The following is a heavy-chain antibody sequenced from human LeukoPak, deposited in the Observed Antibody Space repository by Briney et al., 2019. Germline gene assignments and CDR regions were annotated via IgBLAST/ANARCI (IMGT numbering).Heavy chain of an antibody. D-gene: IGHD3-3*01. CDR2: INSDGSST. CDR3: ARGFTIFGVVNDGFDI. Sequence: PGGSLRLSCAASEFTFSNYWMHWVRQAPGKGLVWVLRINSDGSSTSYADSVKGRFTISRDNAKNTLYLQMNSLRVEDTAVYYCARGFTIFGVVNDGFDIWGQGTTVTVSS. V-gene: IGHV3-74*01. CDR1: EFTFSNYW. J-gene: IGHJ3*02.